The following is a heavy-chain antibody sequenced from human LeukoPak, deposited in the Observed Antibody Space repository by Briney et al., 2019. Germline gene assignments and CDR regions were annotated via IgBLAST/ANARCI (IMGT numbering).Heavy chain of an antibody. D-gene: IGHD3-3*01. Sequence: ASVKVSCKASGYTFTSYGISWVRQAPGQGLEWMGWISAYNGNTNYAQKLQGRVTMTTDTSTSTAYMELRSLRSEDTAVYYCARGTIFGVVISRYYYYMDVWGKGTTVTVSS. J-gene: IGHJ6*03. V-gene: IGHV1-18*01. CDR2: ISAYNGNT. CDR1: GYTFTSYG. CDR3: ARGTIFGVVISRYYYYMDV.